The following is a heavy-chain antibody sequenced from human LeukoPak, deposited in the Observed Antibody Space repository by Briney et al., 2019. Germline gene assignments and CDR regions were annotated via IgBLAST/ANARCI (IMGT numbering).Heavy chain of an antibody. CDR3: ARDQEGFDY. CDR1: GYTFTNNY. V-gene: IGHV1-46*01. J-gene: IGHJ4*02. CDR2: IYPRDGST. Sequence: ASVKVSCKASGYTFTNNYLHWMRQAPGQGLEWMGMIYPRDGSTSYAQNFQGRVTVTRDTSTTTVHMELRGLRSEDTAVYYCARDQEGFDYWGQGTVVTVSS.